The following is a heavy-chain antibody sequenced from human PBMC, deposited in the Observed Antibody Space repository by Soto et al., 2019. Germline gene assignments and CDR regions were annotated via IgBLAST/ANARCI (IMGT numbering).Heavy chain of an antibody. CDR3: ARDYSDSWRGWFDP. CDR2: INRNGSRT. Sequence: GGSMRISSACTGFTSSNYWIHWIRKATGEGLVWVARINRNGSRTDYADSVKGRFTISRDNAKNTVDLQMNSLRVDDTAVYYCARDYSDSWRGWFDPWGQAVLVTVSS. D-gene: IGHD3-3*01. V-gene: IGHV3-74*01. CDR1: GFTSSNYW. J-gene: IGHJ5*02.